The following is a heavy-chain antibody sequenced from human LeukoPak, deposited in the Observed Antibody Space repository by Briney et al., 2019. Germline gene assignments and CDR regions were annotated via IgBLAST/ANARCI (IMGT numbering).Heavy chain of an antibody. Sequence: QSGGSLRLSCAASGFTFSSYGMHWVRQAPGKGLEWVSTISGGGGNTYYADSVKGRFTISRDNSKNTLYLQMNSLRAEDTAVYYCAKARRYSSGWEPFDYWGQGTLVTVSS. J-gene: IGHJ4*02. CDR3: AKARRYSSGWEPFDY. CDR1: GFTFSSYG. V-gene: IGHV3-23*01. D-gene: IGHD6-19*01. CDR2: ISGGGGNT.